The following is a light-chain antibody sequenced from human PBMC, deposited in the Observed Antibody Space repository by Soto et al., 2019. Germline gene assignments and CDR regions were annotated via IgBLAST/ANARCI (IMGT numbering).Light chain of an antibody. Sequence: EIVMTQSPATLSVSPGERVTLSCRASESIDFNLAWYQQKPCQAPRLLIYGASNRATGIPARFSGSGSGTEVTLTISSLQSEDVALYYCQQYNNWITFGGGTKVDI. CDR2: GAS. J-gene: IGKJ4*01. CDR1: ESIDFN. V-gene: IGKV3-15*01. CDR3: QQYNNWIT.